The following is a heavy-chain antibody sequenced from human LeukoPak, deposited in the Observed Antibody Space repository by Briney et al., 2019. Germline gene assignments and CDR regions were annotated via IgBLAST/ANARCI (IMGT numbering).Heavy chain of an antibody. D-gene: IGHD3-10*01. V-gene: IGHV3-30*19. CDR1: GFAFRRHN. Sequence: GGSLRLSCAASGFAFRRHNMHWARQAPGKGLEWVAVISYDGSNKYYADSVKGRFTISRDNSENTLYLQMNSLRAEDTAVYYCARDRSLLWFGELWFDYWGQGTLVTVSS. CDR2: ISYDGSNK. CDR3: ARDRSLLWFGELWFDY. J-gene: IGHJ4*02.